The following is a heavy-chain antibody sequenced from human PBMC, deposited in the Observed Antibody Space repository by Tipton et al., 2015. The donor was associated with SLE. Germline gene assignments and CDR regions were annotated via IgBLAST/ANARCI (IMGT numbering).Heavy chain of an antibody. J-gene: IGHJ5*01. CDR3: AIPTVGATGGFYS. Sequence: TLSLTCNVSGYSIRNGYYWGWIRQAPGKGLEWTGTIHHSGITYYNPSLKSRVTISVDTSKNQFSLKLRSVTAADTAVYYCAIPTVGATGGFYSWGHGTLVIVSS. CDR2: IHHSGIT. D-gene: IGHD1-26*01. CDR1: GYSIRNGYY. V-gene: IGHV4-38-2*02.